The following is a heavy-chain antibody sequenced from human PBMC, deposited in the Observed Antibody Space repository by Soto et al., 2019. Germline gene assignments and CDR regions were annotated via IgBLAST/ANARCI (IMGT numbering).Heavy chain of an antibody. J-gene: IGHJ6*02. V-gene: IGHV6-1*01. D-gene: IGHD1-1*01. CDR3: ARSRDNPRNRMAV. CDR1: GDSVSSNSAA. Sequence: SQTLSLTCAISGDSVSSNSAAWNWIRQSPSRGLEWLGRTYYRSKWYNDFAGSVRSRMTINPDTSKNQFSLQLNSVTPEDTAVYYCARSRDNPRNRMAVWGQGTIVTVSS. CDR2: TYYRSKWYN.